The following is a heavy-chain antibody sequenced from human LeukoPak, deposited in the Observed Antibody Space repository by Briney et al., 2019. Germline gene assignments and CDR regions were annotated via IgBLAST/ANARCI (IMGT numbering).Heavy chain of an antibody. CDR3: AKDYPDYYASPDEGGNN. CDR2: ISSSGSTI. Sequence: TGGSLRLSCAASGFTFSSYEMNWVRQAPGKGLEWVSYISSSGSTIYYADSVKGRFTISRDNAKNSLYLQMNSLRAEDTAVYHCAKDYPDYYASPDEGGNNWGQGTLVTVSS. V-gene: IGHV3-48*03. J-gene: IGHJ4*02. D-gene: IGHD3-10*01. CDR1: GFTFSSYE.